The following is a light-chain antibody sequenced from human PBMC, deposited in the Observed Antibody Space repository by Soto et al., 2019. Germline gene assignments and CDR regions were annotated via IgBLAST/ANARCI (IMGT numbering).Light chain of an antibody. V-gene: IGLV2-14*01. Sequence: QSVLTQPASVSGSPGQSISISCTGASSDVGGYNYVSWYQQHPGKAPKLIIYGVINRPSGVSSRFSGSKSGNTASLTISGLQAEDEADYYCSSYSSSSTPYVFGAGTKLTVL. CDR3: SSYSSSSTPYV. J-gene: IGLJ1*01. CDR2: GVI. CDR1: SSDVGGYNY.